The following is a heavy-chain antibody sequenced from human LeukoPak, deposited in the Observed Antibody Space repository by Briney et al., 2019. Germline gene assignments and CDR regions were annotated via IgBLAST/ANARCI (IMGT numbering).Heavy chain of an antibody. CDR2: ISGSGGNT. V-gene: IGHV3-23*01. Sequence: GGSLRLSCAASGFTFSTYAMNWVRQAPGKGLEWVSAISGSGGNTYYADSVKGRFTISRDNSKNTLYLQMNSLRAEDTAVYYCARGSGSSWSYFDYWGQGTLVTVSS. J-gene: IGHJ4*02. CDR3: ARGSGSSWSYFDY. D-gene: IGHD6-13*01. CDR1: GFTFSTYA.